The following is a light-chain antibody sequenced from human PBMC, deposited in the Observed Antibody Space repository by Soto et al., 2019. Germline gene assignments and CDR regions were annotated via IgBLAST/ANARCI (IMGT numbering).Light chain of an antibody. CDR2: DAS. Sequence: EIVMTQSPATLSASPGERATLSCRASQSVSSSYLAWYQQKPGQAPRLLIYDASNRATGIPARFSGSGSGTDFTLTISSLEPEDFAVYYCQQRSNWPLTFGGGTKVDIK. J-gene: IGKJ4*01. CDR1: QSVSSSY. CDR3: QQRSNWPLT. V-gene: IGKV3-11*01.